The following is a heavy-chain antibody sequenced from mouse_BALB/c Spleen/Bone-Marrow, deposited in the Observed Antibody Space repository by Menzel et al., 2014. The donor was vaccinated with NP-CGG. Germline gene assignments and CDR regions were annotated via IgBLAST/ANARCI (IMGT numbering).Heavy chain of an antibody. Sequence: VQLQESGPGLVSPSQRLSITCTVSGFSLTSYGVHWVRRPPGKGLEWLGVIWSGGSTNYNSALMSRLSISKDNSKSQVFLKMNSLQTDDTAMCYCARVGNYDYAMDYWGQGTSVTVST. CDR3: ARVGNYDYAMDY. V-gene: IGHV2-9*02. CDR2: IWSGGST. J-gene: IGHJ4*01. D-gene: IGHD2-1*01. CDR1: GFSLTSYG.